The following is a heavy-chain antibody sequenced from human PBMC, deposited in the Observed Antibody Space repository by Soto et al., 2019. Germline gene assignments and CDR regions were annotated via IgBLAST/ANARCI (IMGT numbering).Heavy chain of an antibody. Sequence: PSETLSLTCTVSGGSISSGDYYWSWIRQPPGKGLEWIGYIYYSGSTYYNPSLKSRVTISVDTSKNQFSLKLSSVTAADTAVYYCARVRVDYYDSSGYYLFDYLGQGTLVTVSS. J-gene: IGHJ4*02. CDR3: ARVRVDYYDSSGYYLFDY. D-gene: IGHD3-22*01. CDR1: GGSISSGDYY. V-gene: IGHV4-30-4*01. CDR2: IYYSGST.